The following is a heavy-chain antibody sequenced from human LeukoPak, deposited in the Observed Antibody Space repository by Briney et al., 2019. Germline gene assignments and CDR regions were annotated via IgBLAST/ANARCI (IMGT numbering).Heavy chain of an antibody. CDR3: TRHVTISGPYDASDI. V-gene: IGHV4-59*08. Sequence: SETLSLACTVSGDSISSYYWSWIRQPPGKGLEWIGYIYYSGGTDYNPSLKSRVTISVDTSKNQFSLKLRSVTAADTAVYYCTRHVTISGPYDASDIWGQGTMVTVSP. J-gene: IGHJ3*02. CDR1: GDSISSYY. CDR2: IYYSGGT. D-gene: IGHD5-24*01.